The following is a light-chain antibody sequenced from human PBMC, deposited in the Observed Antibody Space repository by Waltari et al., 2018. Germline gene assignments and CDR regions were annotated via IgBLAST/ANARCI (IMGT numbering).Light chain of an antibody. Sequence: QTVVTQEPSLTVSPGGTVTLTCASSTGAVTSHNFPSWFQQKPGQAPRSLIYRAINKHSWTPARFSGSVLGGKAALTLSGVRPEDEAEYYCLLYYGGGWMFGGGTKLTVL. CDR3: LLYYGGGWM. CDR1: TGAVTSHNF. J-gene: IGLJ3*02. CDR2: RAI. V-gene: IGLV7-43*01.